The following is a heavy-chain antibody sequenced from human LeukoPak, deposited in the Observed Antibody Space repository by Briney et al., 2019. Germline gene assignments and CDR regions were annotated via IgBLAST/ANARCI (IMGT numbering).Heavy chain of an antibody. CDR2: INPSGGST. D-gene: IGHD3-10*01. CDR3: ATPTPHGSDPSLYYYYMDA. Sequence: LSLTCTVSDDSITMYYWTWVRQAPGKGLEWVSAINPSGGSTYYGDSVKGRFIISRDNSKNTLYLQMNSLRVEDTAVYYCATPTPHGSDPSLYYYYMDAWGKGTTVTISS. J-gene: IGHJ6*03. V-gene: IGHV3-23*01. CDR1: DDSITMYY.